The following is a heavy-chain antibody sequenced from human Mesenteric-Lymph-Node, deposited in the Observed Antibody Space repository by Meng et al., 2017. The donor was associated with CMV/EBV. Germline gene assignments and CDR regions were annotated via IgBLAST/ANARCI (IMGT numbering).Heavy chain of an antibody. J-gene: IGHJ4*02. D-gene: IGHD3-3*01. CDR3: ASLITIFGVGGDY. V-gene: IGHV3-49*04. CDR1: GFNFGEYA. Sequence: GESLKISCAASGFNFGEYAMSWVRQAPGKGLERVGFIRNKAYGATTEYAASVKGRFTISRDDSRSVAYLQMDNLKSEDSALYYCASLITIFGVGGDYWGQGTLVTVSS. CDR2: IRNKAYGATT.